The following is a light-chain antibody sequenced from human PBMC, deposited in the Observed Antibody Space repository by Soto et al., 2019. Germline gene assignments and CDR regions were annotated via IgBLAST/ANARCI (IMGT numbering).Light chain of an antibody. V-gene: IGLV2-14*01. CDR3: QTYDSSLRGSI. CDR2: VTN. CDR1: SSDVGGYDC. Sequence: QSVLTQPASVSGSPGQSITISCTGTSSDVGGYDCVSWYQHHPVKAPKLLIYVTNNRPSGVPDRFSGSKSDTSASLAITGLRAEDEADYYCQTYDSSLRGSIFGGGTKLTVL. J-gene: IGLJ2*01.